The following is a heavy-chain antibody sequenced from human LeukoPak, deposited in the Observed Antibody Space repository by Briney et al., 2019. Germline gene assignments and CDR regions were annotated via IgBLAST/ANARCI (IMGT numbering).Heavy chain of an antibody. D-gene: IGHD5-24*01. J-gene: IGHJ4*02. CDR3: ARDRGEMATDY. Sequence: GGSLRLSCAASGFTFSSYGLHWVRQAPGEGLEWVAVIWYDGSKTYYADSVKGRFTISKDNPKNTLYLQMNSLIAEDTAVYYCARDRGEMATDYWGQGTLVTVSS. V-gene: IGHV3-33*01. CDR1: GFTFSSYG. CDR2: IWYDGSKT.